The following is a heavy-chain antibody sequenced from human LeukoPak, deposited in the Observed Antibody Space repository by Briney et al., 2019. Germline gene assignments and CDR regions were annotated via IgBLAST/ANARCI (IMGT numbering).Heavy chain of an antibody. CDR2: IYYSGST. D-gene: IGHD4-23*01. V-gene: IGHV4-39*07. J-gene: IGHJ3*02. CDR3: ARDYLGGNPDAFDI. Sequence: SETLSLTCTVSGDSISSSSYYWGWIRQPPGKELEWIGSIYYSGSTYYNPSLNSRVTISVDTSKNQFSLKLSSVSAADTAVYYCARDYLGGNPDAFDIWGQGTMVTVSS. CDR1: GDSISSSSYY.